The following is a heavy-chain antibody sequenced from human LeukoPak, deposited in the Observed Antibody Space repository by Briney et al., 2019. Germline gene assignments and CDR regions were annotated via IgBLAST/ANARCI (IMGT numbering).Heavy chain of an antibody. CDR2: IKQDGNEK. D-gene: IGHD2/OR15-2a*01. J-gene: IGHJ4*02. V-gene: IGHV3-7*05. CDR1: GFTLSSFW. Sequence: GGSLRLSCAASGFTLSSFWMSWVRQAPGKGLEWVANIKQDGNEKYYADSVKGRFTISRDNAKNSLYLQMNSLRAEDTAVYYCARDPSTSYYYDHWGQGTLVTVSS. CDR3: ARDPSTSYYYDH.